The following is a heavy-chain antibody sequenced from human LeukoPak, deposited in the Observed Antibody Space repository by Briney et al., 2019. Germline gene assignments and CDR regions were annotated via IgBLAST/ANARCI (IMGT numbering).Heavy chain of an antibody. CDR1: RYSITSDYY. CDR3: ARVYTARYYYYMDV. D-gene: IGHD5-18*01. J-gene: IGHJ6*03. CDR2: TYHGGNT. Sequence: SETLSLTCIVSRYSITSDYYWGWIRQPPGKGLEWIGMTYHGGNTFYNPSLKSRVSISIDTSKNQFSLKVNSVTAADTAMYYCARVYTARYYYYMDVWGKGTTVTVSS. V-gene: IGHV4-38-2*02.